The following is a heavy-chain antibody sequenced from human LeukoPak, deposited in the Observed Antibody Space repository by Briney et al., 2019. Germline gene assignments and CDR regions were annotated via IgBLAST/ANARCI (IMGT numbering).Heavy chain of an antibody. CDR1: GYSFTSYW. CDR3: ARHRGYRSSTSCPDDY. V-gene: IGHV5-51*01. J-gene: IGHJ4*02. D-gene: IGHD2-2*01. CDR2: IYPGDSDT. Sequence: GESLKISCKGSGYSFTSYWIGWVRQMPRKGLEWMGIIYPGDSDTRYSPSFQGQVTISADKSISTAYLQWSSLKASDTAMYYCARHRGYRSSTSCPDDYWGQGTLVTVSS.